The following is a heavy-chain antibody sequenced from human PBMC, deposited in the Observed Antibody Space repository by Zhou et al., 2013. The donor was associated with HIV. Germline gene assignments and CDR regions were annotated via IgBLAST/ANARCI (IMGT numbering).Heavy chain of an antibody. Sequence: VQLVESGGDLIQPGGSLRLSCGASGFIFSTYGMNWLRQTPGKGLEWISYISGPGTTIFYTDSVRGRFTISRDNAKNSLYLQMNSLRVEDTAVYYCARDYWGGMDYWGQGTLVTVSS. J-gene: IGHJ4*01. CDR3: ARDYWGGMDY. V-gene: IGHV3-48*01. D-gene: IGHD7-27*01. CDR2: ISGPGTTI. CDR1: GFIFSTYG.